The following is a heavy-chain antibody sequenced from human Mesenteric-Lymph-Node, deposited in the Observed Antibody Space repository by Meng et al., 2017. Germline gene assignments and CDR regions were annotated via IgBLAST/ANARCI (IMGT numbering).Heavy chain of an antibody. D-gene: IGHD3-9*01. J-gene: IGHJ5*02. CDR2: ISGSGGST. CDR3: AKESTYYDILTGYYMNWFDP. V-gene: IGHV3-23*01. Sequence: GESLKISCAASGFTFSSYAMSWVRQAPGKGLEWVSAISGSGGSTYYADSVKGRFTISRDNSKNTLYLQMNSLRAEDTAVYYCAKESTYYDILTGYYMNWFDPWGQGTLVTVSS. CDR1: GFTFSSYA.